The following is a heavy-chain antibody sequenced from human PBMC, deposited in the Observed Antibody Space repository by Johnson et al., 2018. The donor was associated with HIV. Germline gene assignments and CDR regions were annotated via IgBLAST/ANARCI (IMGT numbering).Heavy chain of an antibody. D-gene: IGHD2-2*01. V-gene: IGHV3-30*04. Sequence: VQLVESGGGVVQPGGSLRLSCAASGFSLSSYAMHWVRQAPGKGLEWVAVISYDGCNKYYADSVKGRFTISRDNSKNTLYVQMNSLRAEDTAVYYCAVAFESAAGIWGQGTMVTVSS. J-gene: IGHJ3*02. CDR2: ISYDGCNK. CDR3: AVAFESAAGI. CDR1: GFSLSSYA.